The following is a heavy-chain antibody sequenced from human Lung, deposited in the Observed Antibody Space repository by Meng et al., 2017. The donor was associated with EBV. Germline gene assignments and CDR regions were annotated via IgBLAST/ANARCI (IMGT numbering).Heavy chain of an antibody. CDR1: GSSFSTCGVG. V-gene: IGHV2-5*02. CDR3: AHESSGTYFDY. Sequence: TTWEEAGTTLVKSNTTRRIPCTHVGSSFSTCGVGVGWIRQPPGKAMEWLELIYWDADKRYSPSLKSRLTITKATSKDLVVLTMTNMDPVDTATYYCAHESSGTYFDYWGQGTLVTVSS. J-gene: IGHJ4*02. CDR2: IYWDADK. D-gene: IGHD3-22*01.